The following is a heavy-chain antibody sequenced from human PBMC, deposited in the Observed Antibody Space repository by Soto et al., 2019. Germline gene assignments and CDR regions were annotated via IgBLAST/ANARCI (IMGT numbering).Heavy chain of an antibody. D-gene: IGHD3-9*01. J-gene: IGHJ2*01. CDR2: ISTYNGNT. CDR3: ARVDYDILTEYWYFDL. CDR1: GYTFTSYG. V-gene: IGHV1-18*01. Sequence: QVQLVQSGAEVKKPGASVKVSCKASGYTFTSYGISWVRQAPGQGLEWMGWISTYNGNTNYAQKLQGRVTMTTDTSTSTAYMELRCLRSDDTAVYYCARVDYDILTEYWYFDLWGRGTLVTVSS.